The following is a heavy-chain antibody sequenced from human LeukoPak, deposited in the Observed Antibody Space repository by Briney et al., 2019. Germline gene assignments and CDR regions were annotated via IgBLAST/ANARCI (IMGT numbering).Heavy chain of an antibody. CDR3: ARDRGVYSSGWYYFDY. Sequence: SETLSLTCTVSGGSISSYYWSWIRQPPGKGLEWIGRIYTSGSTNYNPSLKSRVTISVDTSKNQFSLKLSSVTAADTAVYYCARDRGVYSSGWYYFDYWGQGTLVTVSS. J-gene: IGHJ4*02. V-gene: IGHV4-4*08. D-gene: IGHD6-19*01. CDR1: GGSISSYY. CDR2: IYTSGST.